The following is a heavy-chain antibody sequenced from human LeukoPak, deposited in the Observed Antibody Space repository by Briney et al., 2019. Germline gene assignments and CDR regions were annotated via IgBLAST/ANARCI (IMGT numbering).Heavy chain of an antibody. J-gene: IGHJ4*02. CDR3: ARDRNNWNYDGGYFDY. D-gene: IGHD1-7*01. V-gene: IGHV3-53*01. CDR2: IYSGGST. Sequence: GGSLRLSCVASGFTFSRFWMSWVRQAPGKGLEWVSVIYSGGSTYYADSVKGRFTISRDNSKNTLYLQMNSLRAEDTAVYYCARDRNNWNYDGGYFDYWGQGTLVTVSS. CDR1: GFTFSRFW.